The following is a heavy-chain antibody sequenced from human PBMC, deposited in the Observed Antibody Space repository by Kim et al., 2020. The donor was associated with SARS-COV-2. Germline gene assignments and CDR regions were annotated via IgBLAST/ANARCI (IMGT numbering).Heavy chain of an antibody. CDR3: ARARYFYGSGKYYYYGMDV. CDR2: INHSRTT. Sequence: SETLSLTCAVYGEVFSGYFWSWIRQPPGKGLEWIGEINHSRTTNFNPSLKSRVSISVDTSKNEFSLNLTSVTAADTAVYFCARARYFYGSGKYYYYGMDVWGQGTTVTVSS. J-gene: IGHJ6*02. V-gene: IGHV4-34*01. D-gene: IGHD3-10*01. CDR1: GEVFSGYF.